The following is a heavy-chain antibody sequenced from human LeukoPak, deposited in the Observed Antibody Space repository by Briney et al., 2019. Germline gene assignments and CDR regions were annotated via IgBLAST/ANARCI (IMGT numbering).Heavy chain of an antibody. CDR2: INWNSGRI. CDR1: GFTFGDFA. Sequence: GGSLSLSCAASGFTFGDFAMHWVRQAPGKGLQWVSSINWNSGRIVYADFVKGRFTTSRDNAKNSLFLRMDSLRTEDTALYYCAKDIQGSSSCLDYWGQGTLVTVSS. D-gene: IGHD6-13*01. CDR3: AKDIQGSSSCLDY. J-gene: IGHJ4*02. V-gene: IGHV3-9*01.